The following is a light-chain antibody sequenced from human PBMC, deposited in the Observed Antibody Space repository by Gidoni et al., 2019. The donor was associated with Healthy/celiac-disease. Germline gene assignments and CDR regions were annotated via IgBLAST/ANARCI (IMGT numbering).Light chain of an antibody. Sequence: SYELPQPPSVSVYPGQTASITCSGDKLGDKYASWYQQKPGPSPVLVIYQDSKRPAGIPDRFSGSNSGNTATXTISGTXAMDXXDYXXQAXDXSTAVXGG. CDR3: QAXDXSTAV. V-gene: IGLV3-1*01. J-gene: IGLJ2*01. CDR2: QDS. CDR1: KLGDKY.